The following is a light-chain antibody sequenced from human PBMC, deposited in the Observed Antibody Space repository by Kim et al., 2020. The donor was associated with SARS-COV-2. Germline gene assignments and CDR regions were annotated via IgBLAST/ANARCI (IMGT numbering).Light chain of an antibody. V-gene: IGKV2-30*01. CDR3: MQGTHWPFT. J-gene: IGKJ3*01. CDR1: QSPVYSDGNTY. CDR2: KVS. Sequence: PASISCRSSQSPVYSDGNTYLNWFHQRPGQSPRRLIFKVSTRDSGVPDRFSGSGSGTDFTLQISRVEAEDVGVYYCMQGTHWPFTFGPGTKVDIK.